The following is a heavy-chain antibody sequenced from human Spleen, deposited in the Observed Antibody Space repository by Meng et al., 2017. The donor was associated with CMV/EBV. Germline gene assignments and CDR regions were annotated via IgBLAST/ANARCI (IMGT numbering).Heavy chain of an antibody. CDR2: ISPNSGDT. CDR1: GYTFTGYY. J-gene: IGHJ4*02. D-gene: IGHD4-17*01. Sequence: ASVKVSCKASGYTFTGYYMHWVRQAPGQGLEWMGWISPNSGDTKYAPKFQGRVTVTTDTSISTSYLEVRRLRSDDTAVYYCARDRAGHGDLGNWGQGTLVTVSS. V-gene: IGHV1-2*02. CDR3: ARDRAGHGDLGN.